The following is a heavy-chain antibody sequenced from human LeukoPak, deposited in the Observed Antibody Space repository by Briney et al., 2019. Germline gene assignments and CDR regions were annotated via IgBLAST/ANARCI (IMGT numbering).Heavy chain of an antibody. CDR2: IYYSGST. J-gene: IGHJ5*02. V-gene: IGHV4-39*07. CDR1: GGSISSSGYY. D-gene: IGHD2-2*01. Sequence: SETLSLTCTVSGGSISSSGYYWGWIRQPPGKGLEWIGSIYYSGSTYYNPSLKSRVTISVDTSKNQFSLKLSSVTAADTAVYYCARGPPYCSSTSCSTNNWFDPWGQGTLVTVSS. CDR3: ARGPPYCSSTSCSTNNWFDP.